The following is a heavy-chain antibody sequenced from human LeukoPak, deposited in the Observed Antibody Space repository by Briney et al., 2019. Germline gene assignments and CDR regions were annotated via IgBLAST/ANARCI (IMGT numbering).Heavy chain of an antibody. CDR1: GFSLSTSGVG. V-gene: IGHV2-5*02. CDR2: IYWDDDK. J-gene: IGHJ4*02. Sequence: SGPTLVNPTQTLTLTCTFSGFSLSTSGVGVGWIRQPPGKALEWLALIYWDDDKRYSPSLKSRLTITKDTSKNQVVLTMTNMDPVDTATYYCAHTTYYYDSSGYYSGPWFDYWGQGTLVTVSS. CDR3: AHTTYYYDSSGYYSGPWFDY. D-gene: IGHD3-22*01.